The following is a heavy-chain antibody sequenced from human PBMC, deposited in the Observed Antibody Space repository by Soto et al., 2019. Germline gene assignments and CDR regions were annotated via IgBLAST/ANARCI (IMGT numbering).Heavy chain of an antibody. V-gene: IGHV1-46*03. J-gene: IGHJ4*02. D-gene: IGHD2-15*01. CDR2: INPADATT. CDR3: ASVDCSGGSCSRFDY. Sequence: QVQLVQSGAEVKKPGASVKVSCKASGYTFTNYYMHWVRQAPGQGLEWMGIINPADATTFYAQNFRGRVAMTRDTSASTVYMDLSSLRSEDTAVYYCASVDCSGGSCSRFDYWGQGTLVTVAS. CDR1: GYTFTNYY.